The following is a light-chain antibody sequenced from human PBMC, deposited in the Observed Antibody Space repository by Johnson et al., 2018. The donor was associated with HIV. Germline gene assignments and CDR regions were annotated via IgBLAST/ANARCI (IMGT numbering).Light chain of an antibody. CDR3: GTWESSLSAYV. CDR2: EDD. V-gene: IGLV1-51*02. Sequence: QPVLTQPPSVSAAPGQKVTISCSGSSSHIGKNHVSWYQQFPGTAPKLLVYEDDKRPSGIPDRFSGSKSGPSPTLGINGLPTGDDADYYCGTWESSLSAYVFGTGTNVTVL. CDR1: SSHIGKNH. J-gene: IGLJ1*01.